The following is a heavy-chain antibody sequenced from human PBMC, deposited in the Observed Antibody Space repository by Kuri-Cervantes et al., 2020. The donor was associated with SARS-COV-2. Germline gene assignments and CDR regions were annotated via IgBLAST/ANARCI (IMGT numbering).Heavy chain of an antibody. J-gene: IGHJ5*02. V-gene: IGHV4-39*01. D-gene: IGHD2-2*01. CDR2: IYESGDT. Sequence: ESLKISCTVSGASISSSTYYWGWIRQSPGKGLEWLGSIYESGDTYYSSSLKSRLSLSVDTSKNQFSLKLTSVTAADTGRYYCARQSSTLDWFDPWGQGTLVTVSS. CDR1: GASISSSTYY. CDR3: ARQSSTLDWFDP.